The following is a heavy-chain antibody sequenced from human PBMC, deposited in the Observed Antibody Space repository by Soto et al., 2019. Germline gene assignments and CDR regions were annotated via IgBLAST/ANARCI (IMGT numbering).Heavy chain of an antibody. J-gene: IGHJ4*02. Sequence: PGGSQTLSCAVSGLTFVGYTKHWGRFAQVKGLEWVSCISWNSCSIGYSYSVKGRITISRDIAKYSLYLQMNRLSAEDTALYYCAKRGDYSSSWYYIDVWGQGTLVTVSS. D-gene: IGHD6-13*01. CDR3: AKRGDYSSSWYYIDV. CDR2: ISWNSCSI. CDR1: GLTFVGYT. V-gene: IGHV3-9*01.